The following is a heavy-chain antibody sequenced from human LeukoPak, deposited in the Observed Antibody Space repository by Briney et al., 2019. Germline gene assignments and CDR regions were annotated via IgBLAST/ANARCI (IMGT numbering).Heavy chain of an antibody. V-gene: IGHV4-39*07. Sequence: SETLSLTCTVSGGSISTSSYYWGWVRQPPGKGLEWIGYIYYSGSTYYNPSLKSRVTISVDTSKNQFSLKLSSVTAADTAVYYCARSGYYIAFDIWGQGTMVTVSS. CDR2: IYYSGST. CDR3: ARSGYYIAFDI. CDR1: GGSISTSSYY. D-gene: IGHD3-3*01. J-gene: IGHJ3*02.